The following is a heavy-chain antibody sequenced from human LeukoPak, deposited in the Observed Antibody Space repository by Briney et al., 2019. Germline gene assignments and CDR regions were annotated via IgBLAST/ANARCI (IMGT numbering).Heavy chain of an antibody. V-gene: IGHV1-69*01. Sequence: ASVTVSFEASGGTFSSYAISWVRQAPGQGLELMGGIIPIFGTANYAQKFQGRVTITADESTSTAYMELSSLRSEDTAVYYCARGDYYYGTGSYLDAFDIWGQGTMVTVSS. CDR2: IIPIFGTA. D-gene: IGHD3-10*01. J-gene: IGHJ3*02. CDR3: ARGDYYYGTGSYLDAFDI. CDR1: GGTFSSYA.